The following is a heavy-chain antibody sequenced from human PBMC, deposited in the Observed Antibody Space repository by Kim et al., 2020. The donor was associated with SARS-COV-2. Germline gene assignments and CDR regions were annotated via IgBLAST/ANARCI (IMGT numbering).Heavy chain of an antibody. V-gene: IGHV3-7*04. Sequence: GGSLRLSCLASQFTFSSHWFSWVRQAPGKGPEWVATINIDGTGTFYVDSVKGRFTVSRDNAENSLYLQMNDLRAEDTALYHCARVTSGTDAFDIWGQGSMVTVSS. CDR1: QFTFSSHW. CDR2: INIDGTGT. CDR3: ARVTSGTDAFDI. J-gene: IGHJ3*02. D-gene: IGHD1-1*01.